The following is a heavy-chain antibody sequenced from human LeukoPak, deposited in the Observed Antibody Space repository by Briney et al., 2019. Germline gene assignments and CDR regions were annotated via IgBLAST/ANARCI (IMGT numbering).Heavy chain of an antibody. J-gene: IGHJ4*02. CDR1: GGSISRSKW. V-gene: IGHV4-4*02. CDR3: ARDQASGSYPY. D-gene: IGHD1-26*01. Sequence: SETLSLTCAVSGGSISRSKWWSWVRQPPGKGLEWIGEIYHSGSTNYNPSLKSRVTISVDKSKNQFSLKLSSVTAADTAVYYCARDQASGSYPYWGQGTLVTVSS. CDR2: IYHSGST.